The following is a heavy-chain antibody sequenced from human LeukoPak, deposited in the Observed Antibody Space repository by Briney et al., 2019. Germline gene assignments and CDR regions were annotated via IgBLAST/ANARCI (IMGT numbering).Heavy chain of an antibody. J-gene: IGHJ4*02. V-gene: IGHV1-46*01. Sequence: ASVKVSCKASGYTFTSYYMYWVRQAPGQGREWMGIINPSGGSTNYAQTFQGRVPVPRDTSTSTVYREQRALSSEDTTVYYCARGKRIYGSGSFSPGDWGQGAMVTVPS. D-gene: IGHD3-10*01. CDR1: GYTFTSYY. CDR3: ARGKRIYGSGSFSPGD. CDR2: INPSGGST.